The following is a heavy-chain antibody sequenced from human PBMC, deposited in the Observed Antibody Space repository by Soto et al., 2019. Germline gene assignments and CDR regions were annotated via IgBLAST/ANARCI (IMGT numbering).Heavy chain of an antibody. V-gene: IGHV1-46*01. CDR2: INPAGSVT. J-gene: IGHJ4*02. CDR1: GISFINHY. Sequence: GASVKVSCKASGISFINHYVHWVRQAPGQGPEWMGVINPAGSVTVYALKFQGRVTMTRNTSISTAYMELSSLRSEDTAVYYCVREGGHLYRSYYYDSRRNPYYFDYWGQGTLVTVSS. D-gene: IGHD3-22*01. CDR3: VREGGHLYRSYYYDSRRNPYYFDY.